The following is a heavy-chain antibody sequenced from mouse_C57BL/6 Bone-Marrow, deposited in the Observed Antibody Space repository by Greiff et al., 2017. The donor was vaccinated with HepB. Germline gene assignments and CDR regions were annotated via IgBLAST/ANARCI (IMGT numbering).Heavy chain of an antibody. CDR2: INSDGGST. Sequence: EVMLVESGGGLVQPGESLKLSCESNEYEFPSHDMSWVRKTPEKRLELVAAINSDGGSTYYPDTMERRFIISRDNTKKTLYLQISSLKSEDTALYYCARRVMITTKYAIDYWGQGTSVTVSS. V-gene: IGHV5-2*03. CDR3: ARRVMITTKYAIDY. CDR1: EYEFPSHD. J-gene: IGHJ4*01. D-gene: IGHD2-4*01.